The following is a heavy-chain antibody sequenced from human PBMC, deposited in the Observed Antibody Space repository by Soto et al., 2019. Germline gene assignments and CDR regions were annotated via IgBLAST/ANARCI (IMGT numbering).Heavy chain of an antibody. Sequence: VGSLRLSCAASGFTFSTYSMNWVRQARGKGLEWVSSISGSGNYTHYADFLRGRFTISRDNAKTSLYLQMNSLRAEDTAVYYCAREGINNYNEYYFDSWGQGTVVTVS. J-gene: IGHJ4*02. CDR1: GFTFSTYS. D-gene: IGHD4-4*01. CDR3: AREGINNYNEYYFDS. CDR2: ISGSGNYT. V-gene: IGHV3-21*01.